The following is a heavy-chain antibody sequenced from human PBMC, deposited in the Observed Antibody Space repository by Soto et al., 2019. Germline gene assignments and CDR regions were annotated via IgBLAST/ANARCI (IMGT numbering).Heavy chain of an antibody. J-gene: IGHJ3*02. CDR1: GFTFSSYG. V-gene: IGHV3-30*18. CDR3: AKKRCRINAFYS. Sequence: QVQLVESGGGVVQPGRSLRLSCAASGFTFSSYGMHWVHQAPGKGLEWVAAILYDGSNKYYADSVKCRFTISRDNSKNTRYLQMTSMRAEDAAVYYCAKKRCRINAFYSWGQGTMVTVSS. CDR2: ILYDGSNK.